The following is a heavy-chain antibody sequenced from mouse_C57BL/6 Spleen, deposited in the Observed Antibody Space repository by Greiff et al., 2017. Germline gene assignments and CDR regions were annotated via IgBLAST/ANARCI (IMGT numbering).Heavy chain of an antibody. CDR1: GFSFSDYY. D-gene: IGHD3-2*02. Sequence: EVHRVESEGGLVQPGSSMKLSCTASGFSFSDYYMALVRLVPEKGLEWVANINYDGSSTYYLDSLKSRFIISRDNAKNILYLKMSSLKSEDTATYYCAREGWRGSYYAVDYWGQGTSVTVSS. CDR2: INYDGSST. CDR3: AREGWRGSYYAVDY. V-gene: IGHV5-16*01. J-gene: IGHJ4*01.